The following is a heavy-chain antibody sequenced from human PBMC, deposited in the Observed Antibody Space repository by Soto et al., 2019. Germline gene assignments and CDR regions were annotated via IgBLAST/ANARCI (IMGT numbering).Heavy chain of an antibody. D-gene: IGHD3-16*01. J-gene: IGHJ5*02. CDR2: ISAYNGNT. CDR1: GYTFTSYG. CDR3: ARDHDYAFEGWFGP. V-gene: IGHV1-18*01. Sequence: QVQLVQSGAEVKKPGASVKVSCKSSGYTFTSYGISWVRQAPGQWLEWMGWISAYNGNTNYAQKLQGRVTMTTDTATSKAYMELRRLGTDDTAVYSCARDHDYAFEGWFGPWGEGTLVTVSS.